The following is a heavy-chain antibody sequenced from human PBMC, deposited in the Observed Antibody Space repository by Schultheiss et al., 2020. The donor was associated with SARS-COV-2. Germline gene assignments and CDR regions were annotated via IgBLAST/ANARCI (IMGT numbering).Heavy chain of an antibody. CDR3: ARSVSGWLRN. V-gene: IGHV4-34*01. Sequence: SETLSLTCAVYGGSFSGYYWSWIRQPPGKGLEWIGEINHSGSTNYNPSLKSRVTISVDTSKNQFSLKLSSVTAADTAVYYCARSVSGWLRNWGQGTRVTASS. J-gene: IGHJ4*02. D-gene: IGHD6-19*01. CDR1: GGSFSGYY. CDR2: INHSGST.